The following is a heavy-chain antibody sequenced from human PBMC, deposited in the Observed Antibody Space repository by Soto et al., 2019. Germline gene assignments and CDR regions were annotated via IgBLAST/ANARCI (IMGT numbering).Heavy chain of an antibody. CDR1: GGSISSYY. Sequence: SETLSLTCTVSGGSISSYYWSWIRQPPGKGLEWIGYIYYSGSTNYNPSLKSRVTISVDTSKNQFSLKLSSVTAAYTAVYYCARDGNPGGFDIWGQGTIVTVSS. D-gene: IGHD3-10*01. CDR2: IYYSGST. J-gene: IGHJ3*02. V-gene: IGHV4-59*01. CDR3: ARDGNPGGFDI.